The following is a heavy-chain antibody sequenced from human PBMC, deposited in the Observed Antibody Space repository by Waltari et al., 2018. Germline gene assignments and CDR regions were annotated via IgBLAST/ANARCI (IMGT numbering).Heavy chain of an antibody. CDR2: ISGSSGRT. CDR3: VRDDIAAGDAFDF. V-gene: IGHV4-59*12. Sequence: QVQLQESGPGVVKASETLSLTCAVSGDSFSGYYWAWIRQPPGKGLEWIGYISGSSGRTDDNPSLTSRVTISRDTSRNQFSLKLSSVTAADTAVYYCVRDDIAAGDAFDFWGQGLRVTVSS. J-gene: IGHJ3*01. D-gene: IGHD6-13*01. CDR1: GDSFSGYY.